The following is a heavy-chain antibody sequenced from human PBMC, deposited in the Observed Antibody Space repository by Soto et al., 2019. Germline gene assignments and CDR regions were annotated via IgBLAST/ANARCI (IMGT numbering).Heavy chain of an antibody. CDR2: ISYDGSSK. CDR1: GFTFSSYT. Sequence: QVQVVESGGGVVQPGRSLRLSCAASGFTFSSYTMHWVRQAPGKGLEWVAVISYDGSSKYYADSVKGRFSISRDNSKNTLYLQVNSLRAEDAALYYCATEKGSATFDYWGQGTLVTVSS. V-gene: IGHV3-30-3*01. J-gene: IGHJ4*02. CDR3: ATEKGSATFDY.